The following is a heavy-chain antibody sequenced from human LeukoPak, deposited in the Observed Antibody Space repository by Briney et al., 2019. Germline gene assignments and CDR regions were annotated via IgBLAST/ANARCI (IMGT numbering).Heavy chain of an antibody. CDR2: ITGSGTFT. Sequence: HAGGSLRLSCAASGITFINYSMTWVRQAPGKGLEWVSAITGSGTFTDYADSVRGRFTISRDNSKNTLYLQMNSLRVEDTAVYYCVKNYIVVVTAYDYWGQGTLVTVSS. D-gene: IGHD2-21*02. CDR3: VKNYIVVVTAYDY. J-gene: IGHJ4*02. V-gene: IGHV3-23*01. CDR1: GITFINYS.